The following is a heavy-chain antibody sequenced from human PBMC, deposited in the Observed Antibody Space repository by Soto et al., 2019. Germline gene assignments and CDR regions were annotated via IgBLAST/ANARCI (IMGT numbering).Heavy chain of an antibody. D-gene: IGHD4-17*01. CDR3: APWADYGDYEGFDY. CDR1: GYTFTDYY. CDR2: IDPNSGDT. V-gene: IGHV1-2*04. Sequence: QVQLLQSGAELKKPGASLKVSCKTSGYTFTDYYIHWVRQAPGQGLEWMGWIDPNSGDTIYAQKFQGWVTMTRDTSGSTANLEQNRLKSDDTAVYFCAPWADYGDYEGFDYWGQGTLVTVSS. J-gene: IGHJ4*02.